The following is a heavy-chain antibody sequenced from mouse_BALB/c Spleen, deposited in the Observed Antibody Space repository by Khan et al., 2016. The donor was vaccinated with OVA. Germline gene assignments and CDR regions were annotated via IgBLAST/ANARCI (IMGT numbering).Heavy chain of an antibody. CDR1: GFSLTNYS. D-gene: IGHD2-14*01. J-gene: IGHJ3*01. CDR3: PRRRYESGRGAIVAY. Sequence: QVQLKQSGPGLVQPSQSLSITCTVSGFSLTNYSVHWVRQSPGKGLEWLGVIWSAGSTDYNAAFISRLTIRKDNSRSHVFFKMNSLQPNDTALSYSPRRRYESGRGAIVAYRGHDSLVTSSA. CDR2: IWSAGST. V-gene: IGHV2-2*02.